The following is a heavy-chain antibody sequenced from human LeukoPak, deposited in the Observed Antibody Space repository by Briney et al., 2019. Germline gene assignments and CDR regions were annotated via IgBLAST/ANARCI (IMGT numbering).Heavy chain of an antibody. Sequence: PGGSLRLSCGASGFTFSSFVMSWVRQAPGKGLEWGAVISYDGNNKDVADSVKGRFTISRDNSKNTLYLQMNSLRAEDTAVYYCARGNNVLMVTGCFDYWGQGTLVTVSS. V-gene: IGHV3-30-3*01. J-gene: IGHJ4*02. CDR3: ARGNNVLMVTGCFDY. CDR1: GFTFSSFV. D-gene: IGHD2-21*02. CDR2: ISYDGNNK.